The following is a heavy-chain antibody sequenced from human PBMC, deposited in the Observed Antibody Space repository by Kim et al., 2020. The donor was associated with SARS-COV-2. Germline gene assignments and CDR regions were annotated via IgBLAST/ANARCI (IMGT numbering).Heavy chain of an antibody. J-gene: IGHJ6*02. D-gene: IGHD6-19*01. V-gene: IGHV1-18*01. CDR2: ISAYNGNT. CDR3: ARDDVAVAGTGYYGMDV. Sequence: ASVKVSCKASGYTFTSYGISWVRQAPGQGLEWMGWISAYNGNTNYAQKLQGRVTMTTDTSTSTAYMELRSLRSDDTAVYYCARDDVAVAGTGYYGMDVWGQGTTVTVSS. CDR1: GYTFTSYG.